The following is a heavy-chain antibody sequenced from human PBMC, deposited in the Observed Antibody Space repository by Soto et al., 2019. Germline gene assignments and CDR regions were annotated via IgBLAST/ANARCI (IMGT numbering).Heavy chain of an antibody. CDR1: GGSFSDYY. J-gene: IGHJ4*02. Sequence: SETLSLTCAVYGGSFSDYYWIWIRQPPGKGLEWIGEIIHSGSINYNPSLKSRATISVDTSKNQFSLNLDSVTAADTAVYYCSSEWLRKDYWGQGTLVTVSS. V-gene: IGHV4-34*12. CDR2: IIHSGSI. CDR3: SSEWLRKDY. D-gene: IGHD5-12*01.